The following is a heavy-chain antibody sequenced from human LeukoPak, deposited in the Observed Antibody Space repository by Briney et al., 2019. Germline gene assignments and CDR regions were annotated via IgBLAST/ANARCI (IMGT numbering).Heavy chain of an antibody. CDR1: GFTFSRSS. Sequence: GGSLRLSCVASGFTFSRSSMDWVRRSPGKGLEWVSSISGTSGYIYYADSVKGRFTISRDNAKNSLFLQSNSLRVEDTAVYYCARDLFRRQHLGLIDSWGQGTLVTVSS. CDR3: ARDLFRRQHLGLIDS. V-gene: IGHV3-21*01. D-gene: IGHD6-13*01. J-gene: IGHJ4*02. CDR2: ISGTSGYI.